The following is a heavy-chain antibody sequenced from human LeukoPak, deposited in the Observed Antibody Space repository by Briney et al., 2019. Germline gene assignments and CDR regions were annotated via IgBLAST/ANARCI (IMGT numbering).Heavy chain of an antibody. V-gene: IGHV3-53*01. Sequence: GGSLRLSCAASGFAVSSNYMSWVRQAPGKGLEWVSGIYSGGNTYPTDSVKGRFIISRDNSKNTLYLQMNSLRDEDTAVCYCAREFPLSGYFDFWGQGTLVTVSS. J-gene: IGHJ4*02. D-gene: IGHD3-3*01. CDR3: AREFPLSGYFDF. CDR1: GFAVSSNY. CDR2: IYSGGNT.